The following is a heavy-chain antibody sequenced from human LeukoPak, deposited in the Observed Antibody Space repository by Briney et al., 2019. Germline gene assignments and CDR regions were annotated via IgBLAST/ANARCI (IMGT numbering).Heavy chain of an antibody. CDR1: GFTVSSNY. J-gene: IGHJ6*03. V-gene: IGHV3-53*05. CDR3: ATRPPPGDIVVVPAAIWRSDGVYYMDV. CDR2: TYSNGRT. D-gene: IGHD2-2*01. Sequence: GGSLRLSCAASGFTVSSNYMSWVRQAPGKGLEWVSVTYSNGRTYYADSVKGRFTISRDISKNTLYLQMNSLRAEDTAVYYCATRPPPGDIVVVPAAIWRSDGVYYMDVWGKGTTVTVSS.